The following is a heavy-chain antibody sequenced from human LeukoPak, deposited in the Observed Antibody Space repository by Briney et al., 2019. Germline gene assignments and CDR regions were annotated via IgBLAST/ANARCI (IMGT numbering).Heavy chain of an antibody. V-gene: IGHV4-31*03. J-gene: IGHJ6*04. CDR2: IYYSGST. D-gene: IGHD3-10*01. Sequence: SETLSLTCTVSGGSISSGGYYWSWIRQHPGKGLEWIGYIYYSGSTYYNPSLKSRVTISVDTSKNQFSLKLSSVTAADTAVYYCARDRGLLWFGESAMDVWGKGTTVTVSS. CDR1: GGSISSGGYY. CDR3: ARDRGLLWFGESAMDV.